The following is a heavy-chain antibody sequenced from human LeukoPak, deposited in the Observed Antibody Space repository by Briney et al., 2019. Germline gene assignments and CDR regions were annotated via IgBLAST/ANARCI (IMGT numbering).Heavy chain of an antibody. CDR3: TTAIRGYSSSSEDY. D-gene: IGHD6-6*01. J-gene: IGHJ4*02. Sequence: SGGSLRLSCAASGFTFSNAWMSWVRQAPGKGLEWVGRIKSKTDGGTTDYAAPVKGRFTISRDDSKNTLYLQMNSPKTEDTAVYYCTTAIRGYSSSSEDYWGQGTLVTVSS. V-gene: IGHV3-15*01. CDR1: GFTFSNAW. CDR2: IKSKTDGGTT.